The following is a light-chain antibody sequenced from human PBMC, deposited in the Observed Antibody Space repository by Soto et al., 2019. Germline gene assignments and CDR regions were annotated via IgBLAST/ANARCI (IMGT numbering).Light chain of an antibody. CDR1: QSVSSSY. CDR2: GAS. V-gene: IGKV3-20*01. J-gene: IGKJ1*01. CDR3: QQYGSSPPT. Sequence: ETVMTQSPATLSVSPGERATLSCRASQSVSSSYLAWYQQKPGQAPRLLIYGASSRATGIPDRFSGSGSGTDFTLTISRLEPEDFAVYYCQQYGSSPPTFGQGTK.